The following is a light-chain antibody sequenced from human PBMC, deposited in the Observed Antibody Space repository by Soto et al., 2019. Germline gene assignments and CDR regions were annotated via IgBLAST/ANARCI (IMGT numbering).Light chain of an antibody. CDR3: TSYTSSYTYV. V-gene: IGLV2-14*01. CDR1: SSDVGGYNY. Sequence: QSALTQPASVSGSPGQSITISCTGTSSDVGGYNYVSWYQQHPGKAPKLMIYEVSNRPSGVSNRFSGSKSGHTASLTISGLQSEDEADYFCTSYTSSYTYVFGTGTKVTVL. J-gene: IGLJ1*01. CDR2: EVS.